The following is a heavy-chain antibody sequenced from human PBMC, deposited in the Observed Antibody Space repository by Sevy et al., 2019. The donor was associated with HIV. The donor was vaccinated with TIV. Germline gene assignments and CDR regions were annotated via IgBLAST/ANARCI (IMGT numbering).Heavy chain of an antibody. CDR2: FDPQHGRT. Sequence: ASVKVSCKVSGDSLTELSMFWVRQAPGKGLEWMGGFDPQHGRTIYAQKFEARVTMTEDKSAETAYMELTSLKFEDTAXXXXXXXXXXXXXXXXXXXXXYAMDVWGQGTSVTVSS. J-gene: IGHJ6*02. V-gene: IGHV1-24*01. CDR3: XXXXXXXXXXXXXXXXXYAMDV. CDR1: GDSLTELS.